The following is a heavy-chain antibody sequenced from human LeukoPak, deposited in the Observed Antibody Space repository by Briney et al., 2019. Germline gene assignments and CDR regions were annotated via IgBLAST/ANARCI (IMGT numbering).Heavy chain of an antibody. Sequence: GASVKVSCKASGYTFTSYGISWVRQAPGQGLEWMGWISAYNGNTNYAQKLQGRVTMTTDTSTSTAYMELRSLRSDDTAVYYCARDRRIAVAGIYYFDYWGQGTLVTVSS. J-gene: IGHJ4*02. D-gene: IGHD6-19*01. CDR1: GYTFTSYG. CDR3: ARDRRIAVAGIYYFDY. CDR2: ISAYNGNT. V-gene: IGHV1-18*01.